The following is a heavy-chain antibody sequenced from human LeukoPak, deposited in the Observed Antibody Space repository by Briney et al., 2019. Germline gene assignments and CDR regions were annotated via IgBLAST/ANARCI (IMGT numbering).Heavy chain of an antibody. Sequence: GSSVRLSCALSGLTFSSHGVQCVRQARGEGLEWVAVISYDGSNKYYADSVKGRFTISRGNSKNTLYLQLNSLRAEDTAIYYCVKADFGYLPHFFDYWGQGTLVTVSS. J-gene: IGHJ4*02. CDR2: ISYDGSNK. CDR3: VKADFGYLPHFFDY. CDR1: GLTFSSHG. V-gene: IGHV3-30*18. D-gene: IGHD3-3*01.